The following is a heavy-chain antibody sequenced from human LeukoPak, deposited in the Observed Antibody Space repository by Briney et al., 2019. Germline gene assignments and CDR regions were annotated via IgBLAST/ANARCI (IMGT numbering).Heavy chain of an antibody. D-gene: IGHD6-19*01. CDR3: AKDRVRAVAGPPDV. CDR1: GYTFTSYA. CDR2: INAGNGNT. J-gene: IGHJ6*02. V-gene: IGHV1-3*01. Sequence: ASVKVSCKASGYTFTSYAMHWVRQAPGQRLEWMGWINAGNGNTKYSQKFQGRVTITRDTSASTAYMELSSLRSEDTAVYYCAKDRVRAVAGPPDVWGQGTTVTVSS.